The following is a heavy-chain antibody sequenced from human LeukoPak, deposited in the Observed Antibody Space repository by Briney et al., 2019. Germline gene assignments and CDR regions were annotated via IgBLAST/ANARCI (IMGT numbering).Heavy chain of an antibody. J-gene: IGHJ4*02. Sequence: GGSLRLSCAASGFTFSSYGMHWVRQAPGKGLEWVSAISGSGGSTYYADSVKGRFTISRDNSKNTLYLQMNSLRAEDTAIYYCAKGGGRDWPFDYWGQGTLVTVSS. V-gene: IGHV3-23*01. CDR2: ISGSGGST. CDR1: GFTFSSYG. CDR3: AKGGGRDWPFDY. D-gene: IGHD3-16*01.